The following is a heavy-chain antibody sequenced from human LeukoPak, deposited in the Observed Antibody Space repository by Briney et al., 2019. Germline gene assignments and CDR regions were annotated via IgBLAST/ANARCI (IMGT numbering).Heavy chain of an antibody. D-gene: IGHD5-24*01. Sequence: PGGPLRLSCAASGFPFYHSCMHWARHAAGRGLVWVSRINSAGETTSYADSVKGRFTISRDNAKNTVHLQMNSVRAEDTAVYYCVGGRYNEMGVDYWGQGTLVTVSS. CDR1: GFPFYHSC. V-gene: IGHV3-74*01. CDR3: VGGRYNEMGVDY. J-gene: IGHJ4*02. CDR2: INSAGETT.